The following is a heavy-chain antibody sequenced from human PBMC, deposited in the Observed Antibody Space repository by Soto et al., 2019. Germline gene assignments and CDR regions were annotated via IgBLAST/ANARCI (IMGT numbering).Heavy chain of an antibody. D-gene: IGHD6-19*01. CDR3: ARMYSSGWAPTLPFDY. CDR2: IYYSGST. Sequence: SETLSLTCTVSGGSISSYYWSWIRQPPGKGLEWIGYIYYSGSTNYNPSLKSRVTISVDTSKNQFSLQLSSVTAADTAVYYCARMYSSGWAPTLPFDYWGQGTLVTVSS. J-gene: IGHJ4*02. V-gene: IGHV4-59*08. CDR1: GGSISSYY.